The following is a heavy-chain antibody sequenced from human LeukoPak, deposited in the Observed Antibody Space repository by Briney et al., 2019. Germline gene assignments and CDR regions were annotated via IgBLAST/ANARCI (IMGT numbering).Heavy chain of an antibody. CDR1: GYTFTSYA. D-gene: IGHD4-17*01. CDR2: INTNTGNP. Sequence: ASVKVSCKASGYTFTSYAMNWVRQAPGQGLEWMGWINTNTGNPTYAQGFTGRFVFSLDTSVSTAYLQISSLKAEDTAVYYCARDVDYGDNNWFDPWGQGTLVTVSS. V-gene: IGHV7-4-1*02. J-gene: IGHJ5*02. CDR3: ARDVDYGDNNWFDP.